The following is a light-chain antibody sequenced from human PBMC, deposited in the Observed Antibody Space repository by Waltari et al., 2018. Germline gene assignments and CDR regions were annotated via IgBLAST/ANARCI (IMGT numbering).Light chain of an antibody. V-gene: IGKV3-15*01. Sequence: ETVMTQSPAILSVSPGESATLSCRASQSIKSHLAWYQQKPGQAPRLLIYGASTRAAGIPARCSGGGSGTEFILTISSLQSEDFATYHCQQYNNWPLYTFGQGTKLEI. CDR1: QSIKSH. CDR2: GAS. CDR3: QQYNNWPLYT. J-gene: IGKJ2*01.